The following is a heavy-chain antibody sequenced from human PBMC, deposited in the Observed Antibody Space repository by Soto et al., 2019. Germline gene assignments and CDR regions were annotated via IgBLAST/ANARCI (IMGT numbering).Heavy chain of an antibody. D-gene: IGHD3-10*01. V-gene: IGHV1-69*08. CDR1: GGTFSRNT. CDR2: IIPLLNIP. J-gene: IGHJ6*02. Sequence: QVQLVQSGAEVKKPGSSVKVSCTASGGTFSRNTISWVRQAPGQGLEWMGRIIPLLNIPNYAQNFQGRVMMTADRSTTTVYMEVSSLKSEDTAVYYCARDRGLVSAIGGKMVNHYGLDVWGQGTTVTVSS. CDR3: ARDRGLVSAIGGKMVNHYGLDV.